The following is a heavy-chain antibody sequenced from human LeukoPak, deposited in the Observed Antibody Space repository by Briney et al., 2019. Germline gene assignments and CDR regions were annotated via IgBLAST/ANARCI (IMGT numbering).Heavy chain of an antibody. CDR2: IDYSGGSS. CDR3: ATNSGWYGVS. V-gene: IGHV3-23*01. CDR1: GFTLSSYE. D-gene: IGHD6-19*01. Sequence: GGSLRLSCTVSGFTLSSYEMSWIRQAPGKGLEWVSSIDYSGGSSYYADSVQGRFTISREDSKNTLYLQLNSLRAEDMALYYCATNSGWYGVSWGQGTLVTVSS. J-gene: IGHJ4*02.